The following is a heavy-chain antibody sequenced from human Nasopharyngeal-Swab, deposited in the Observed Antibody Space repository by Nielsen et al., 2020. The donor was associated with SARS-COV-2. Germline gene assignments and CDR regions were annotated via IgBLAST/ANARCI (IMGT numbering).Heavy chain of an antibody. D-gene: IGHD2-21*02. V-gene: IGHV3-48*02. CDR3: ARDRVTFMDV. CDR1: GFTFSSYS. Sequence: GGSLRLSCAASGFTFSSYSMNWVRQAPGKGLEWVSYISSSSTIYYADSVKGRFTISRDNAKNSLYLQMNSLRDEDTAVYYCARDRVTFMDVWGQGTTVTVSS. J-gene: IGHJ6*02. CDR2: ISSSSTI.